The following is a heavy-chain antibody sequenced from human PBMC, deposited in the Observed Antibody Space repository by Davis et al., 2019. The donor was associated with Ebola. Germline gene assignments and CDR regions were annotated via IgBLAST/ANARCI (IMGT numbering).Heavy chain of an antibody. CDR3: AKVASSTGD. Sequence: GESLKISCAASGFTFSSYAMRPDRQAPGKGLEWVSAISGSGGSTYYADSVKGRFTIPRDNSKNTLDLEMNSLRAEDTAVDYCAKVASSTGDGGKGTLVTDSS. V-gene: IGHV3-23*01. D-gene: IGHD2-2*01. J-gene: IGHJ4*02. CDR2: ISGSGGST. CDR1: GFTFSSYA.